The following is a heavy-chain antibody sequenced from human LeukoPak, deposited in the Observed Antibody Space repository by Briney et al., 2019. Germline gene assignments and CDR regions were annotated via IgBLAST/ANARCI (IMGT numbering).Heavy chain of an antibody. Sequence: GGSLRLSCAASGLRFRNYGMHWVRQAPGKGLEWVAVIWYDGSNQYYVDSVKGRFTVSRDNAKNTLYLQMNSLRAEDTAVYYCATDRNSGKYYDYWGQGTLVTASS. D-gene: IGHD1-26*01. CDR3: ATDRNSGKYYDY. J-gene: IGHJ4*02. V-gene: IGHV3-33*01. CDR1: GLRFRNYG. CDR2: IWYDGSNQ.